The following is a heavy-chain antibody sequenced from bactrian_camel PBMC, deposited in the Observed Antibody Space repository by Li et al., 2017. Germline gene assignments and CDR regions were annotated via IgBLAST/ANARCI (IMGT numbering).Heavy chain of an antibody. V-gene: IGHV3S54*01. CDR2: IYTDGGST. J-gene: IGHJ4*01. CDR3: AAGDRPVQGGAWLARREYKY. Sequence: HVQLVESGGGSVQAGGSLTLSCAASRYSYSGRCMGWYRQAPGKEREGVAAIYTDGGSTYYADSVKGRFTISRDNAKNTVYLQMNSLRPEDTAMYYCAAGDRPVQGGAWLARREYKYWGQGTQVTVS. D-gene: IGHD1*01. CDR1: RYSYSGRC.